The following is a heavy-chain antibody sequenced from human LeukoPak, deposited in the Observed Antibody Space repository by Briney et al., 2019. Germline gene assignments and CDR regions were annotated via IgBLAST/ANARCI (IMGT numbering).Heavy chain of an antibody. J-gene: IGHJ5*02. CDR3: AKDKLLWFGELLPFDP. V-gene: IGHV3-23*01. CDR2: ISGSGGST. D-gene: IGHD3-10*01. CDR1: GFTFSSYW. Sequence: GGSLRLSCAASGFTFSSYWMTWVRQAPGKGLEWVSAISGSGGSTYYADSVKGRFTISRDNSKNTLYLQMNSLRAEDTAVYYCAKDKLLWFGELLPFDPWGQGTLVTVSS.